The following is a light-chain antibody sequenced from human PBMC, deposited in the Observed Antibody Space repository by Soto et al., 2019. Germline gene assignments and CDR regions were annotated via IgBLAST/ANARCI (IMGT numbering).Light chain of an antibody. J-gene: IGKJ1*01. CDR2: DAS. V-gene: IGKV3-15*01. CDR3: QQYNNWWT. CDR1: QSVDSN. Sequence: EIVMTQSPATLSVSPGDGATLSCRASQSVDSNLAWYQQKPGQTPRLLIYDASTRATGIPARFSGSGSGTEFTLTINSLQSEDFAVYYCQQYNNWWTFGQGTKVDIK.